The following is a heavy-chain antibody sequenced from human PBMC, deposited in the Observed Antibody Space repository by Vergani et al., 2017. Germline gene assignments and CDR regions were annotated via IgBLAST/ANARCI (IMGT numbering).Heavy chain of an antibody. Sequence: LEESGGGSVKPGGSLRLSCAASGFKFSDHYMSWIRQAPGKGLEWVSHISPGASTVSYTDSVMGRFTVSRNNDNNSLTLEMTTLRVEDTAVYYCAKNPGISTTRHYYAMDVWGQGTTVTVSS. D-gene: IGHD1-1*01. V-gene: IGHV3-11*04. CDR1: GFKFSDHY. J-gene: IGHJ6*02. CDR3: AKNPGISTTRHYYAMDV. CDR2: ISPGASTV.